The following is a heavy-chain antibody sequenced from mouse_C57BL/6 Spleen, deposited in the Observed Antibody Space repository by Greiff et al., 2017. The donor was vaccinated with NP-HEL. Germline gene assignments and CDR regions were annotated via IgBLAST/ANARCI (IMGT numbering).Heavy chain of an antibody. Sequence: QVQLVESGPGLVQPSQSLSITCTVSGFSLTSYGVHWVRQSPGKGLEWLGVIWSGGSTDYNAAFISRLSISKDNSKSQVFFKMNSLQADDTAIYYCARMGDYDNYFDYWGQGTTLTVSS. CDR2: IWSGGST. V-gene: IGHV2-2*01. CDR3: ARMGDYDNYFDY. CDR1: GFSLTSYG. J-gene: IGHJ2*01. D-gene: IGHD2-4*01.